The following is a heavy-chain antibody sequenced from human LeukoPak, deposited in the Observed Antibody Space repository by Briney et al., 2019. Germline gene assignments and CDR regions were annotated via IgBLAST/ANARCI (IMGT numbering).Heavy chain of an antibody. D-gene: IGHD2-15*01. CDR2: ITQDGSQK. V-gene: IGHV3-7*03. CDR1: GFTFSNYW. J-gene: IGHJ4*02. CDR3: VIHSCSGGSCNFDY. Sequence: GESLRLSCAASGFTFSNYWMTWVRQPPGKGLXXXXNITQDGSQKYYVASVRGRFTISRDNPKNSLYLQMNSLRAEDTAMHYCVIHSCSGGSCNFDYWGQGTLVTVSS.